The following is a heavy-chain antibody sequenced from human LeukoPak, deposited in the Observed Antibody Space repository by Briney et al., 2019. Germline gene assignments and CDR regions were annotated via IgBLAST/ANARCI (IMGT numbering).Heavy chain of an antibody. D-gene: IGHD2-15*01. Sequence: PSQTLSLTCTVSGGSISSGGYYWSWIRQHPGKGLEWIGYIYYSGSTYYNPSLKSRVTISVDTSKNQFSLKLSSVTAADTAVYYCAGVNCSGGSCYERYNWFDPWGQGTLVTVSS. CDR3: AGVNCSGGSCYERYNWFDP. J-gene: IGHJ5*02. V-gene: IGHV4-31*03. CDR1: GGSISSGGYY. CDR2: IYYSGST.